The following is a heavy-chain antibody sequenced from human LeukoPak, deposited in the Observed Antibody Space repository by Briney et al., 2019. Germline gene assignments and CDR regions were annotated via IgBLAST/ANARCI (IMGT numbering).Heavy chain of an antibody. CDR1: GRSISSYY. Sequence: PSETLSLTCTVSGRSISSYYWSWIRQPPGKGLEWIGYIYYSGSTNYNPSLKSRVTISVDTSKNQFSLKLSSVTAADTAVYYCARGLMMAVAGRGEFHYWGQGTLVTVSS. J-gene: IGHJ4*02. CDR2: IYYSGST. D-gene: IGHD6-13*01. CDR3: ARGLMMAVAGRGEFHY. V-gene: IGHV4-59*01.